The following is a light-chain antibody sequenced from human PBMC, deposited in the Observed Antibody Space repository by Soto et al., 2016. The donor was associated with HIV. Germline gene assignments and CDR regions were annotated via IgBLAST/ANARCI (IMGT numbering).Light chain of an antibody. V-gene: IGLV3-19*01. CDR2: GQN. CDR3: KLPGQQWSPSWV. CDR1: SLRNYY. J-gene: IGLJ1*01. Sequence: SSELTQDPAVSVALGQTVTITCQGDSLRNYYASWYQQKPGQAPLLVISGQNSRPSGVPDRFSVSSSGRTSSLTITAAQAEDDGDYYCKLPGQQWSPSWVFGLGPRSPS.